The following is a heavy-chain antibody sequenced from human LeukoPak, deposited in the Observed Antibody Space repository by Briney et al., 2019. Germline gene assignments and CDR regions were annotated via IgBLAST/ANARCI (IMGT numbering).Heavy chain of an antibody. D-gene: IGHD3-10*01. CDR2: INPNIDTT. CDR1: GYTFTDYY. J-gene: IGHJ4*02. V-gene: IGHV1-2*02. CDR3: ASEPITMIRGIYHLDY. Sequence: GASVKVSCTASGYTFTDYYIHWARQAPGQGLEWMGWINPNIDTTNYAQNFQGRVTMTSATSISTAYMVLNRLRSDDTAMYYCASEPITMIRGIYHLDYWGQGTLVTVSS.